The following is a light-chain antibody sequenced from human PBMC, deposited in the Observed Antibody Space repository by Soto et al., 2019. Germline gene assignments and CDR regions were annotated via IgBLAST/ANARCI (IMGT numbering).Light chain of an antibody. J-gene: IGLJ3*02. V-gene: IGLV1-40*01. CDR1: SSNIGTHWP. CDR2: DNT. CDR3: QSYDNSLSAWV. Sequence: QSVLTQPPSVSGAPGQRVTISCTGSSSNIGTHWPVHWYQRLPGTAPKLLIYDNTNRPSGVPDRFSGSKSGTSASLAITGLQAEDEADYYCQSYDNSLSAWVFGGGTKLTVL.